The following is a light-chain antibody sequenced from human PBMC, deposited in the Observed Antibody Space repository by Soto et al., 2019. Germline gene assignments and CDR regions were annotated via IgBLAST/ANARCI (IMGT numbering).Light chain of an antibody. Sequence: ENPKNQYPPSVSASXGNRVSITFRASQGISSWLAWYQQKPGKAPKLLIYAASSLQSGVPSRFSGSGSGTDFTLTISSLQPDDFATYYCQQSDSTPAFGGGTKVDI. CDR3: QQSDSTPA. CDR2: AAS. J-gene: IGKJ4*01. CDR1: QGISSW. V-gene: IGKV1-12*01.